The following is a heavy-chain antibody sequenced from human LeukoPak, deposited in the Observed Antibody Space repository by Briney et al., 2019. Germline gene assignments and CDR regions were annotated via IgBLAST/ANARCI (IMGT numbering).Heavy chain of an antibody. CDR3: ARSSSGVEYSSSSLPDDY. J-gene: IGHJ4*02. D-gene: IGHD6-6*01. Sequence: SETLSLTCTVSGGSISSSSYYWGWIRQPPGKGLEWIGEINHSGSTNYNPSLKSRVTISVDTSKNQFSLKLSSVTAADTAVYYCARSSSGVEYSSSSLPDDYWGQGTLVAVSS. CDR2: INHSGST. CDR1: GGSISSSSYY. V-gene: IGHV4-39*07.